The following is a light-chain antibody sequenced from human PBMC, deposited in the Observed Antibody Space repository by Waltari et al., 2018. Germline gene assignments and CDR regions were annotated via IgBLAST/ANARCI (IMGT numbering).Light chain of an antibody. CDR2: DVA. CDR3: SSYANSNTLL. J-gene: IGLJ2*01. V-gene: IGLV2-14*03. CDR1: NSDIGGYNF. Sequence: QSALSQQPASVSGFPGQSITISCTGGNSDIGGYNFVAWHQQHPGKVPKLSIYDVAYRPSGVSSLVSGSKSGNTASLTIFGLQAEYEADYYCSSYANSNTLLFGGGTKLAVL.